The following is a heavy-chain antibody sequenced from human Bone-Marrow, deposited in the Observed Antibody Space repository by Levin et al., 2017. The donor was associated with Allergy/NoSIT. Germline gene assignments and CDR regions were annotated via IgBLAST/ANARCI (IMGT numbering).Heavy chain of an antibody. D-gene: IGHD6-19*01. CDR2: INSDGSST. CDR3: AGAVAGTSYYYDYGMDV. V-gene: IGHV3-74*01. Sequence: SCAASGFTFSSYWMHWVRQAPGKGLVWVSRINSDGSSTSYADSVKGRFTISRDNAKNTLYLQMNSLRAEDTAVYYCAGAVAGTSYYYDYGMDVWGQGTTVTVSS. J-gene: IGHJ6*02. CDR1: GFTFSSYW.